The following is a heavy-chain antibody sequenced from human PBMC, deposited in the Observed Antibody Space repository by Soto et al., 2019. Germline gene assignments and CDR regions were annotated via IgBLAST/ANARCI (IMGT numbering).Heavy chain of an antibody. CDR1: GFTFDDYP. CDR2: VTSGGGAA. J-gene: IGHJ4*02. V-gene: IGHV3-23*03. CDR3: VRGPGLWSYVDY. Sequence: EVQLLESGGGLVQPGESLRLSCAASGFTFDDYPMSWVRQTPGQGPEWISVVTSGGGAAYYADSVKGRFTVSRDNSGNTMYLQMDGLRVDDTAIYSCVRGPGLWSYVDYWGQGVLVTVSS. D-gene: IGHD5-18*01.